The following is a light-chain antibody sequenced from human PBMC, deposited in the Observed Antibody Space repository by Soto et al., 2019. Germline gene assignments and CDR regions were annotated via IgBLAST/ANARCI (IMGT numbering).Light chain of an antibody. CDR1: TSDVGGYNL. J-gene: IGLJ1*01. Sequence: QSVLTQPASVSGSPGQSITISCSGTTSDVGGYNLVSWYQQHTAKAPKLLIYEGTQRPKGVSSRFYGSKSGNTASMRISGLQAQDEADYYCCSYASSSSYVFGTGTKVTVL. CDR3: CSYASSSSYV. V-gene: IGLV2-23*01. CDR2: EGT.